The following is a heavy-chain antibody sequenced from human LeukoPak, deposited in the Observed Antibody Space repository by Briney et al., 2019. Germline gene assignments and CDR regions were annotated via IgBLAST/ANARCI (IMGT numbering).Heavy chain of an antibody. D-gene: IGHD6-13*01. CDR1: GFTFSSYA. V-gene: IGHV3-23*01. CDR2: ISGSGGTT. Sequence: PGGSLRLSCAASGFTFSSYAMSWVRQAPGKGLEWVSTISGSGGTTYYADSAKGRFTISRDNSKNTLYLQMNSLRAEDTAVYYCAKDRPYAKQQLVYYFDYWGQGTLVTVSS. J-gene: IGHJ4*02. CDR3: AKDRPYAKQQLVYYFDY.